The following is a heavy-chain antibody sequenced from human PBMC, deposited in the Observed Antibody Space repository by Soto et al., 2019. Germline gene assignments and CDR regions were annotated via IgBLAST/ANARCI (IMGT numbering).Heavy chain of an antibody. CDR3: ARSRQPSAYGSGRIDAFDI. CDR2: IYSGGST. Sequence: EVQLVESGGGLIQPGGSLRLSCAASGFTVSSNYMSWVRQAPGKGLEWVSVIYSGGSTYYADSVKGRFTISRDNSKNTLYLQMNSLRAEDTAVYYCARSRQPSAYGSGRIDAFDIWGQGTMVTVSS. V-gene: IGHV3-53*01. D-gene: IGHD3-10*01. J-gene: IGHJ3*02. CDR1: GFTVSSNY.